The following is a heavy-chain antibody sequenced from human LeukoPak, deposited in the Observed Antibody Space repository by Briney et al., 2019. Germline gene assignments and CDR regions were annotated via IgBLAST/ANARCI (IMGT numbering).Heavy chain of an antibody. CDR3: AKARGLIGGAFDI. CDR1: GFTLDDYI. D-gene: IGHD3-22*01. J-gene: IGHJ3*02. CDR2: ISWDGDTT. V-gene: IGHV3-43*01. Sequence: GGSLRLSWAASGFTLDDYIMHWVRQAPEKGLEWVSLISWDGDTTYYADSVKGRFTSYRDNSKNSLFLQMNSLRTEDTALYYCAKARGLIGGAFDIWGQGTMVTVSP.